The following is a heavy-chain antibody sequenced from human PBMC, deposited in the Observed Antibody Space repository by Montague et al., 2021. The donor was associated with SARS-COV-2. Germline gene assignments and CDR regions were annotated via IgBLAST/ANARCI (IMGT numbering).Heavy chain of an antibody. V-gene: IGHV4-39*01. CDR1: GGSIRTSSYY. Sequence: SETLSLTCTVSGGSIRTSSYYWGWIRQPPGKGLDWIGSIYYSGSTYYNPSLKGRVTISADTSKNQFSLKLSSVTAADTAVYYCAMRGGALDAFDIWGQGTMVIVSS. D-gene: IGHD4-17*01. J-gene: IGHJ3*02. CDR2: IYYSGST. CDR3: AMRGGALDAFDI.